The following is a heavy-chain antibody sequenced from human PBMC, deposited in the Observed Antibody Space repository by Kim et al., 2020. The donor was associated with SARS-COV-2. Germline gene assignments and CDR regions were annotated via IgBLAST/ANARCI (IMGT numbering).Heavy chain of an antibody. CDR1: GFTVSSNY. CDR3: ARDEGSSGSTYDYGMDV. V-gene: IGHV3-53*01. CDR2: IYSGGST. J-gene: IGHJ6*02. D-gene: IGHD3-10*01. Sequence: GGSLRLSCAASGFTVSSNYMSWVRQAPGKGLEWVSVIYSGGSTYYADSVKGRFTISRDNSKNTLYLQMNSLRAEDTAVYYCARDEGSSGSTYDYGMDVWGQGTTVTVSS.